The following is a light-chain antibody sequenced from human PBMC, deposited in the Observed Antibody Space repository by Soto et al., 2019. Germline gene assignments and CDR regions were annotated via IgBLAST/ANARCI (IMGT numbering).Light chain of an antibody. CDR2: DVS. CDR1: SSDVGGYDY. V-gene: IGLV2-8*02. J-gene: IGLJ1*01. CDR3: SSYAGTHIV. Sequence: QSALTQPPSASRSPGQSVAISCTGTSSDVGGYDYVSWYQQYPGKAPKLMIYDVSKRPSGVPDRFSGSKSGNTASLTVSGLQAEDEADYYCSSYAGTHIVFGTGTKVTVL.